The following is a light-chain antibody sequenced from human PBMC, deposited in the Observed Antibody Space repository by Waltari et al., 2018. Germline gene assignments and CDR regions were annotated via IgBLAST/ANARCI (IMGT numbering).Light chain of an antibody. Sequence: VVTQTPRSLSVAPGQPASISCKSTQSPLHTNGDIFLSWYLQKPGQPPHLLIYEVSRRFSGVPDRVSGSGSGTYFTLKISRVEAEDVGIYYCMQSIQLPSFGGGTKVEIK. CDR2: EVS. CDR3: MQSIQLPS. J-gene: IGKJ4*01. V-gene: IGKV2D-29*01. CDR1: QSPLHTNGDIF.